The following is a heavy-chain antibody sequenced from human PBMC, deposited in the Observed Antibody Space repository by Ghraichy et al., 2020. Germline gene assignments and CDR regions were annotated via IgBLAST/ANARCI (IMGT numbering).Heavy chain of an antibody. CDR3: AKSRMIADAFDI. Sequence: GGSLRLSCAASGFTFRNFAMSWVRQAPGKGLEWVSAFTGSGGTTYYADSVKGRFTISRDDSRSSLYLQMNSLRAEDTAVYYCAKSRMIADAFDIWGQGGMVTVSS. V-gene: IGHV3-23*01. CDR2: FTGSGGTT. J-gene: IGHJ3*02. CDR1: GFTFRNFA. D-gene: IGHD3-22*01.